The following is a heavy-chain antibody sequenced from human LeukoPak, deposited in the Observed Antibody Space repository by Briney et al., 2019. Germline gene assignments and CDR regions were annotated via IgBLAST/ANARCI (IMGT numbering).Heavy chain of an antibody. CDR1: GVSISSYY. V-gene: IGHV4-59*12. CDR3: ARAGSYGDYEFDF. CDR2: IYYSGST. Sequence: PSETLSLTCTVSGVSISSYYWSWIRQPPGKGLEWIGYIYYSGSTNYNPSLKSRVTISVDTSKNQFSLKLSSVTAADTAVYFCARAGSYGDYEFDFWGQGTLVTVSS. J-gene: IGHJ4*02. D-gene: IGHD4-17*01.